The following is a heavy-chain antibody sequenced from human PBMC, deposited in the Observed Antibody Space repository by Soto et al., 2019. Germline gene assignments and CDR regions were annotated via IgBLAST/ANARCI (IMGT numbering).Heavy chain of an antibody. CDR1: GYSLTTYA. V-gene: IGHV1-3*01. CDR3: AKAEGGRSLVGGWIY. D-gene: IGHD3-10*01. Sequence: ASVKVSCKASGYSLTTYAMHWVRQAPGQSLEWMGWINLGSGHKKYSQRFQDRVTISGDTSASTVFMELGSLTSEDTAVYYCAKAEGGRSLVGGWIYWGQGALVTLFS. J-gene: IGHJ4*02. CDR2: INLGSGHK.